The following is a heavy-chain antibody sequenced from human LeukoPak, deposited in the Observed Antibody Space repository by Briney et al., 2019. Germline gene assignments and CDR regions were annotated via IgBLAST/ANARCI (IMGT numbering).Heavy chain of an antibody. J-gene: IGHJ4*02. CDR1: GGSISSSSYY. V-gene: IGHV4-39*01. CDR3: ARHSYYDSSGIRGYFDY. CDR2: IYYSGST. D-gene: IGHD3-22*01. Sequence: SETLSLTCTVSGGSISSSSYYWGWIRQPPGKGLEWIGSIYYSGSTYYNPSLKSRVTISVDTPKNQFSLKLSSVTAADTAVYYCARHSYYDSSGIRGYFDYWGQGTLVTVSS.